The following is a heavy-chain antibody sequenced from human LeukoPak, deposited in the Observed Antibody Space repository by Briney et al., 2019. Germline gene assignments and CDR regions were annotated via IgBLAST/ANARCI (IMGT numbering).Heavy chain of an antibody. J-gene: IGHJ4*02. V-gene: IGHV3-21*01. CDR1: GFSFSTYS. Sequence: PGGSLRLSCAASGFSFSTYSMDWVRQTPGKGLEWVSSISGSGSNVYYADSVKGRFTISRDNAKNSLFLQMNSLRAEDTAVYYCARDRGIAAAGAGLDYWGQGTLVTVSS. D-gene: IGHD6-13*01. CDR2: ISGSGSNV. CDR3: ARDRGIAAAGAGLDY.